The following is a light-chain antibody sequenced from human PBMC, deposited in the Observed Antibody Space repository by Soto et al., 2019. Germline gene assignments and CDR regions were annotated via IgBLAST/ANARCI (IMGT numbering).Light chain of an antibody. CDR2: EVS. CDR3: TSYTSSTTLDV. Sequence: QSALTQPASVSGSPGQSITISCTGTSSDVGGYNYVSRYQQHPGKAPKLMIYEVSNRPSGVSNRFSGSKSGHTASLTTSGLQSEDEADHFCTSYTSSTTLDVFGTGTKVTVL. CDR1: SSDVGGYNY. J-gene: IGLJ1*01. V-gene: IGLV2-14*01.